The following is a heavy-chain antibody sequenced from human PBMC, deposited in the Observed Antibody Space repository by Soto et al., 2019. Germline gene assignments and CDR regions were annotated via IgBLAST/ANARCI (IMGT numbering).Heavy chain of an antibody. Sequence: QVQLVESGGDLVRPGGSLRLSCAASGFTFSDYYMSWIRQAPGKGLEWVSYISSRSSFTNYADSVKGRFTISRDNAKNSRYPQMNKMRAEDSAVYYCARAHSIPMVLGVLPKGFDPWGQGTLVTVSS. D-gene: IGHD3-10*01. CDR3: ARAHSIPMVLGVLPKGFDP. CDR2: ISSRSSFT. CDR1: GFTFSDYY. V-gene: IGHV3-11*06. J-gene: IGHJ5*02.